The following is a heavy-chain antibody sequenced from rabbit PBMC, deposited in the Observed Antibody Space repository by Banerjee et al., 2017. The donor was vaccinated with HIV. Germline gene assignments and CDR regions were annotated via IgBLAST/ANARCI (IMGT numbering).Heavy chain of an antibody. V-gene: IGHV1S45*01. CDR3: ARDGDYSYGGADYVYVPKFSL. Sequence: QEQLEESGGDLVKPEGSLTLTCTASGFSFSSGYWMCWVRQAPGKGLEWIACIYAGSSGDTYYATWAKGRFTISKTSSTTVTLQMTSLTAADTATYFCARDGDYSYGGADYVYVPKFSLWGQGTLVTVS. D-gene: IGHD6-1*01. CDR2: IYAGSSGDT. CDR1: GFSFSSGYW. J-gene: IGHJ4*01.